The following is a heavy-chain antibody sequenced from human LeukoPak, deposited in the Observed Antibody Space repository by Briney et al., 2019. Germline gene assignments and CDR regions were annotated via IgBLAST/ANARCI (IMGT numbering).Heavy chain of an antibody. CDR1: GFTFSNYA. CDR3: ARDRAYGALDL. CDR2: ISGSTGST. D-gene: IGHD3-10*01. V-gene: IGHV3-23*01. J-gene: IGHJ3*01. Sequence: PGGSLRLSCAASGFTFSNYAMNWVRQAPGKGLEWVSLISGSTGSTYYADSVKGRFSISRDNSKNTVYLQMNSLRVEDTAFYFCARDRAYGALDLWGQGTMVTVSS.